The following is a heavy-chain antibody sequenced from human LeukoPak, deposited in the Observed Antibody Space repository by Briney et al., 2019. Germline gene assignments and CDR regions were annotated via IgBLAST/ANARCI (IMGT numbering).Heavy chain of an antibody. J-gene: IGHJ4*02. CDR2: IYYSGST. V-gene: IGHV4-61*01. D-gene: IGHD1-26*01. Sequence: PSETLSLTCTVSGGSVSSGSYYWSWIRQPPGKGLEWIGYIYYSGSTNYNPSLKSRVTISVDTSKNQFSLKLSSVTAADTAVYYCARGPHSGSFTRWGQGTLVTVSS. CDR3: ARGPHSGSFTR. CDR1: GGSVSSGSYY.